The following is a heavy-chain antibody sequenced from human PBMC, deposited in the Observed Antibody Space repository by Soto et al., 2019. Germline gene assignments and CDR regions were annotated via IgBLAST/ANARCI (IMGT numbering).Heavy chain of an antibody. CDR2: IYYSGST. CDR1: GGSISSGGHY. V-gene: IGHV4-31*03. CDR3: ARDQAYDYTSPGDYYYYGMDV. Sequence: SETLSLTCTVSGGSISSGGHYWNCIRQHPGKGLEWIGYIYYSGSTYYNPSLKSRVTISVDTSKNQFSLKLSSVTAADTAVYYCARDQAYDYTSPGDYYYYGMDVWGQGTTVTVSS. D-gene: IGHD4-4*01. J-gene: IGHJ6*02.